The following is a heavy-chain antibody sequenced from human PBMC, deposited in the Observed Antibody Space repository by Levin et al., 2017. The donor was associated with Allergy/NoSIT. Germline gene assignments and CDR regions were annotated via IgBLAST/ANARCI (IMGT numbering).Heavy chain of an antibody. CDR2: INPNSGGT. V-gene: IGHV1-2*02. J-gene: IGHJ3*02. Sequence: ASVKVSCKASGYTFTGYYMHWVRQAPGQGLEWMGWINPNSGGTNYAQKFQGRVTMTRDTSISTAYMELSRLRSDDTAVYYCARDRRIAGFRGAFDSWGQGTMVTVSS. CDR1: GYTFTGYY. CDR3: ARDRRIAGFRGAFDS. D-gene: IGHD6-13*01.